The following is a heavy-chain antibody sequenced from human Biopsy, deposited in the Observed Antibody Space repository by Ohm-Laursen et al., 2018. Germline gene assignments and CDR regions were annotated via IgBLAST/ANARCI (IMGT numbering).Heavy chain of an antibody. V-gene: IGHV4-34*01. CDR3: VRGVDYYDPYHYYALDV. Sequence: SDTLSLTCNVSGGDINNYYWSWIRQPAGKGLEWIGEINHSGRTNYNPSLKSRVTISVDTSKNQFSLKVRSVTAADTAVYYCVRGVDYYDPYHYYALDVWGQGTTVTVSS. CDR2: INHSGRT. CDR1: GGDINNYY. J-gene: IGHJ6*02. D-gene: IGHD3-22*01.